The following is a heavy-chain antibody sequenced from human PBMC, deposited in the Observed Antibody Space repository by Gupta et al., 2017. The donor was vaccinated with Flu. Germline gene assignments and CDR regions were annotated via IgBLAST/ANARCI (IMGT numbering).Heavy chain of an antibody. CDR3: ARSDYEWTQLYYYSMDV. Sequence: QVQLVQSGTEMEKPGSSVKVSCQASGGTFNRYVISWVRQAPGQGLEWMGVIIPLLGTTNYAQRFQDRVTLTADESMTTVYMELTGLRSDDTAVYFCARSDYEWTQLYYYSMDVWGQGTKVTVSS. D-gene: IGHD3-16*01. CDR2: IIPLLGTT. CDR1: GGTFNRYV. J-gene: IGHJ6*01. V-gene: IGHV1-69*01.